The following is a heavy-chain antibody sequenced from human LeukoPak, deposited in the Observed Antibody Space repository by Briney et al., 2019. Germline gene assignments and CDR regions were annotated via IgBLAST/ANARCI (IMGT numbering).Heavy chain of an antibody. V-gene: IGHV3-23*01. CDR2: LSGSAGST. J-gene: IGHJ4*02. D-gene: IGHD5-18*01. CDR1: GFTFSSYA. CDR3: ARGDSYGSYFDY. Sequence: GGSLRLSCAASGFTFSSYAMSWVRQAPGKGLEWVSALSGSAGSTYYADSVKGRFTISRDNSKNTLYLQMNSLRAEDTAVYYCARGDSYGSYFDYWGQGTLVTVSS.